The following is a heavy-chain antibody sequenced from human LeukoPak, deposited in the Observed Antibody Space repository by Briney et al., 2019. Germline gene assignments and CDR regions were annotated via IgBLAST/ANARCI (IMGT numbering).Heavy chain of an antibody. CDR1: GGSISSGGYY. D-gene: IGHD3-3*01. J-gene: IGHJ4*02. V-gene: IGHV4-31*03. CDR3: ATYYDFWSGCFDY. CDR2: IYYSGST. Sequence: SQTLSLTCTVSGGSISSGGYYWRWIRQHPGKGLEWIGYIYYSGSTYYNPSLKSRVTISVDTSKNQFSLKLSSVTAAYTAVYYCATYYDFWSGCFDYWGQGTLVTVSS.